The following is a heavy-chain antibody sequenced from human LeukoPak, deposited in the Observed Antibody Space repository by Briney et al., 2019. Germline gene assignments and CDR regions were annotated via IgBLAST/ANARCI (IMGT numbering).Heavy chain of an antibody. CDR2: IYYSGST. J-gene: IGHJ4*02. CDR1: GGSISSYY. V-gene: IGHV4-59*01. D-gene: IGHD3-10*01. CDR3: ARLETGGSGSYYLI. Sequence: ASEALSLTCTVSGGSISSYYWSWIRQPPRKGLEWIGYIYYSGSTNYNPSLKSRVTISVDTSKNQFSLKLSSVTAADTAVYYCARLETGGSGSYYLIWGQGTLVTVSS.